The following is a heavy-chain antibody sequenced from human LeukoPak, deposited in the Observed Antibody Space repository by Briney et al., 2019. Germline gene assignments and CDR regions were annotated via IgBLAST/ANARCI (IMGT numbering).Heavy chain of an antibody. CDR3: AAPSLNDILTGPSGAFDI. V-gene: IGHV1-46*01. D-gene: IGHD3-9*01. J-gene: IGHJ3*02. CDR1: GYTFTSYY. Sequence: ASVKVSCKASGYTFTSYYMHWVRQAPGQGLERMGIINPSGGSTTYAQKFQGRVTITRDMSASTAYMELSSLRSEDTAAYYCAAPSLNDILTGPSGAFDIWGQGTMVTVSS. CDR2: INPSGGST.